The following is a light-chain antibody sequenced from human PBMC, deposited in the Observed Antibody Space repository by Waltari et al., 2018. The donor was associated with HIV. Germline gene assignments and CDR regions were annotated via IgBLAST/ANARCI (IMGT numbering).Light chain of an antibody. CDR1: SSDVRSYNL. Sequence: QSALTQPASVSGSPGQSITISCTGTSSDVRSYNLVSWNQQHPVKAPKLMVYEGTKRPSGVFNRFAGSKSSNTASLTVSGRQAEDYADYYCCSYAVNTTVLFGRGTKLTVL. V-gene: IGLV2-23*01. J-gene: IGLJ2*01. CDR3: CSYAVNTTVL. CDR2: EGT.